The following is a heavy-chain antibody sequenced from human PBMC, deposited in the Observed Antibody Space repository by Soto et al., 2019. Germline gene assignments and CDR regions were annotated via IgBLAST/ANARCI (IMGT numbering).Heavy chain of an antibody. CDR2: INPDGSRT. D-gene: IGHD3-10*01. CDR3: ARETYTSFYFDX. J-gene: IGHJ4*02. CDR1: GLTFANYW. Sequence: GGSLRLSFAASGLTFANYWTHWVRQAPGKGLAWVSRINPDGSRTSYAYSVTVRFTISIDNAKNTLYLQMNSLRVEDTAVYYCARETYTSFYFDXWGQGTLFTVSX. V-gene: IGHV3-74*01.